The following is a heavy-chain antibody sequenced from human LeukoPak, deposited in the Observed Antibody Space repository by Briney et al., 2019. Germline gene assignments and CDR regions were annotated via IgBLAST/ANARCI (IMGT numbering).Heavy chain of an antibody. V-gene: IGHV3-30*03. CDR1: GFTFSSYG. D-gene: IGHD6-6*01. Sequence: GGSLRLSCAASGFTFSSYGMHWVRQAPGKGLEWVAVISYDGSNKYYADSVKGRFTISRDNSKNTLYLQMNSLRAEDTAVYYCASPIEYSSSSYFDYWGQGTLVTVSS. CDR3: ASPIEYSSSSYFDY. CDR2: ISYDGSNK. J-gene: IGHJ4*02.